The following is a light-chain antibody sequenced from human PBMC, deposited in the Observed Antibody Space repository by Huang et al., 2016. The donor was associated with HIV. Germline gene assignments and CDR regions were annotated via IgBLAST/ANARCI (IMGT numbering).Light chain of an antibody. Sequence: DIQMTQSPSSLSASVGDRVTITCQASQDISNYLNWYQQKPGKAPKLLIYDASNLETGFPSRFSGSGSGTDFTFTISSLQPEDIATYYCQQYDNLPITFGQWTRLEIK. CDR2: DAS. J-gene: IGKJ5*01. V-gene: IGKV1-33*01. CDR1: QDISNY. CDR3: QQYDNLPIT.